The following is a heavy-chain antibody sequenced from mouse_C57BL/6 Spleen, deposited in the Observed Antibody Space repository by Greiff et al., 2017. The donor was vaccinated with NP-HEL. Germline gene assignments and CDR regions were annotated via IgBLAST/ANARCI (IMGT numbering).Heavy chain of an antibody. CDR3: ARCGYDEGAYFDY. V-gene: IGHV1-59*01. CDR2: IDPSDSYT. D-gene: IGHD2-2*01. CDR1: GYTFTSYW. J-gene: IGHJ2*01. Sequence: QVQLQQPGAELVRPGTSVKLSCKASGYTFTSYWMHWVKQRPGQGLEWIGVIDPSDSYTNYNQKFKGKATLTVDTSSSTAYMQLSSLTSEDSAVYYCARCGYDEGAYFDYWGQGTTLTVSS.